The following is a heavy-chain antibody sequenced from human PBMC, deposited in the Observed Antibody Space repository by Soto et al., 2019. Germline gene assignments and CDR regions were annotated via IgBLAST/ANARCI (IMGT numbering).Heavy chain of an antibody. D-gene: IGHD1-1*01. CDR3: ARRKERSGPHYFDS. CDR1: GYTFITYD. CDR2: MNPYNGNA. Sequence: SVKVSCKASGYTFITYDINWVRQAPGQGLEWMGWMNPYNGNAGYAQKFQGRVTMTRNTSISTAYMELTSLKSNDTAVYFCARRKERSGPHYFDSWGQGTLVTVSS. J-gene: IGHJ4*02. V-gene: IGHV1-8*01.